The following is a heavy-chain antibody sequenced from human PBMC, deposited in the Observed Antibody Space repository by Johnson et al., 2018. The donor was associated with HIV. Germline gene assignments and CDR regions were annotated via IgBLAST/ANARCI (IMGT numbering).Heavy chain of an antibody. CDR2: IYSGGST. CDR1: GFTVSSNY. Sequence: VQLVESGGGLIQPGGSLRLSCAASGFTVSSNYMSWVRQAPGKGLEWVSVIYSGGSTYYEDSVKGRFTLSRDSSKNTLYRQMNSLSSEDTAVYYCAKDLETVDDYDWGSYQLGAFDIWGQGTMVTVSS. CDR3: AKDLETVDDYDWGSYQLGAFDI. V-gene: IGHV3-53*01. D-gene: IGHD3-16*02. J-gene: IGHJ3*02.